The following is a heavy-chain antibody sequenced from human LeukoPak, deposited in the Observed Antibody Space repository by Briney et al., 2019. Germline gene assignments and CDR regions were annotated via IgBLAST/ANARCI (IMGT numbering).Heavy chain of an antibody. D-gene: IGHD3-10*01. CDR3: AREERLLWFGELWPR. CDR1: GGSISSYY. CDR2: IYYSGRT. V-gene: IGHV4-59*01. Sequence: KTSETLSLTCTVSGGSISSYYWSWIRQPPGKGLEWIGYIYYSGRTNYNPSLKSRVTISVDTSKNQFSLKLSSVTAADTAVYYCAREERLLWFGELWPRWGQGTLVTVSS. J-gene: IGHJ4*02.